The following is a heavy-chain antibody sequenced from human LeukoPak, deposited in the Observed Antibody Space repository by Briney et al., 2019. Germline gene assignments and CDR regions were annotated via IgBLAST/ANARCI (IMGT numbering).Heavy chain of an antibody. CDR3: ARDSEWLATFDY. D-gene: IGHD3-3*01. V-gene: IGHV3-53*05. CDR1: GFTVSSNY. CDR2: IYSGGST. J-gene: IGHJ4*02. Sequence: GGSLRLSCAASGFTVSSNYMSWVRQAPGKGLEWVSVIYSGGSTYYADSVKGRFTISRDNSKSTLYLEMNSLRTEDTAVYYCARDSEWLATFDYWGQGTLVTVSS.